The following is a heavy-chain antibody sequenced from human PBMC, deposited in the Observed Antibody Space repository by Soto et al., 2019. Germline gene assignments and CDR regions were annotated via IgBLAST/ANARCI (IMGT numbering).Heavy chain of an antibody. CDR2: IWYDGSKI. CDR1: GFTFSTYG. Sequence: PGGSLRLSCAASGFTFSTYGMHWVRQAPGKGLEWVAVIWYDGSKIYYADSVKGRFTIPRDNSKSTLYLQMNSLRAEDTAVYYCARPLEQHQLGFGMDVWGQGSPVTVSS. CDR3: ARPLEQHQLGFGMDV. V-gene: IGHV3-33*01. D-gene: IGHD6-13*01. J-gene: IGHJ6*01.